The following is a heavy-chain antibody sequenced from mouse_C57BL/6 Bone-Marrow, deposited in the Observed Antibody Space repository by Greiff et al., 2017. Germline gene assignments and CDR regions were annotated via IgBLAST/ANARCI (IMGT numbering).Heavy chain of an antibody. CDR2: INPNNGGT. J-gene: IGHJ4*01. D-gene: IGHD1-1*01. Sequence: VQLQQSGPELVKPGASVKISCKASGYTFTDYYMNWVKQSHGKSLEWIGDINPNNGGTSYNQKFKGKATLTVDKSSRPAYMELRSLTAEDSAVYYCARYPLYYYGSSYGYYAMDYWGQGTSVTVSS. CDR3: ARYPLYYYGSSYGYYAMDY. V-gene: IGHV1-26*01. CDR1: GYTFTDYY.